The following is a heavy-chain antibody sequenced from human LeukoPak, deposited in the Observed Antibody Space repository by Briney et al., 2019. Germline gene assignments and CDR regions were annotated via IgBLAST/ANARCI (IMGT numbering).Heavy chain of an antibody. D-gene: IGHD4-17*01. CDR1: GGSISSGGYS. CDR2: IYHSGST. Sequence: SQTLSLTCAVSGGSISSGGYSWRWIRQPPGKGLEWIGYIYHSGSTYYNPSLKSRVTISVDRSKNQFSLKLSSVTAADTAVYYCARSIMTTVTTSWFDPWGQGTLVTVSS. J-gene: IGHJ5*02. V-gene: IGHV4-30-2*01. CDR3: ARSIMTTVTTSWFDP.